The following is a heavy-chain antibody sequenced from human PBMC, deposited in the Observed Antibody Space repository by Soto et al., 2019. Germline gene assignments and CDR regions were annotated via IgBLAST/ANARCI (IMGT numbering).Heavy chain of an antibody. CDR1: GGSFSGYY. J-gene: IGHJ4*02. CDR2: INHSGST. V-gene: IGHV4-34*01. CDR3: ERGNRHPAFAY. Sequence: SETLSLTCAVYGGSFSGYYWSWIRQPPGKGLEWIGEINHSGSTNYNPSLKSRVTISVDTSRNQFSLKLSSVTAADTAVYYCERGNRHPAFAYWGQGTLVTVSS.